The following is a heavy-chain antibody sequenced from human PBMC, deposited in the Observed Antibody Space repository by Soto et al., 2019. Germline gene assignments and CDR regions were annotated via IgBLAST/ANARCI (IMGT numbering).Heavy chain of an antibody. V-gene: IGHV4-59*01. CDR3: ARDYPYFTLTTTGGMDV. J-gene: IGHJ6*02. Sequence: SETLSLTCAVSGGSINNFYLSWIRQPPGKGLEWLGYIYSSGDTNYSPSLKSRVTISVDRSKNQFSLKLSSVTAADTAVYYCARDYPYFTLTTTGGMDVWGQGTTVTVSS. CDR2: IYSSGDT. D-gene: IGHD4-17*01. CDR1: GGSINNFY.